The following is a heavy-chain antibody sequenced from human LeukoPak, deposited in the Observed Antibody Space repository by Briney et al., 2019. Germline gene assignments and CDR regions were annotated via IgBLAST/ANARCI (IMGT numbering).Heavy chain of an antibody. Sequence: PSETLSLTCTVSGGSISSYYWSWIRQPPGKGLEWIGYIYYSGSTNYNPSLKSRVTISVDTSKNQFSLKLSSVTAADTAVYYCARAGYYDSSGIDYWGQGTLVTVSS. V-gene: IGHV4-59*08. CDR2: IYYSGST. CDR1: GGSISSYY. J-gene: IGHJ4*02. CDR3: ARAGYYDSSGIDY. D-gene: IGHD3-22*01.